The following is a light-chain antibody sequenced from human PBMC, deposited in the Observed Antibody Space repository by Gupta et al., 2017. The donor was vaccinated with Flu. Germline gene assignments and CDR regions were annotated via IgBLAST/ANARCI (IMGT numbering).Light chain of an antibody. Sequence: QSVLTHPPSASGTPGQTVTISCSGRSSNIVSNTVNWYQKLPGTAQTHLIYSNKQRPSGVPDRFAGSKSGTEDSLAMSXLXSEDEAXDDCSGWADRLKGSLVFGGGTKMTVL. CDR1: SSNIVSNT. CDR2: SNK. CDR3: SGWADRLKGSLV. J-gene: IGLJ3*02. V-gene: IGLV1-44*01.